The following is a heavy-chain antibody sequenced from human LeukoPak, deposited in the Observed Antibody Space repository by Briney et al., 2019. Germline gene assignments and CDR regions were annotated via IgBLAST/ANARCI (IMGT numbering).Heavy chain of an antibody. V-gene: IGHV1-18*01. D-gene: IGHD6-19*01. J-gene: IGHJ5*02. CDR1: GYTFTNYN. CDR3: ARSTSFLYSSGWYWFDP. CDR2: ISAYNGNT. Sequence: ASVKVSCKASGYTFTNYNINWVRQATGQGLEWMGWISAYNGNTNYAQKLQGRVTMTTDTSTSTAYMELRSLRSDDTAVYYCARSTSFLYSSGWYWFDPWGQGTLVTVSS.